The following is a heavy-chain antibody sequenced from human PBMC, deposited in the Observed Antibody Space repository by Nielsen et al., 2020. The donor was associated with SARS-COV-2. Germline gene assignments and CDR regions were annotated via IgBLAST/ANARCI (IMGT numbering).Heavy chain of an antibody. CDR2: INHSGST. V-gene: IGHV4-34*01. J-gene: IGHJ5*02. CDR3: ARQGVATLGVS. Sequence: SETLSLTCAVYGGSFSGYYWSWIRQPPGKGLEWIGEINHSGSTNYNPSLKSRVTISVDTSKNQFSLKLSSVTAADTAVYYCARQGVATLGVSWGQGTLVTVSS. D-gene: IGHD5-12*01. CDR1: GGSFSGYY.